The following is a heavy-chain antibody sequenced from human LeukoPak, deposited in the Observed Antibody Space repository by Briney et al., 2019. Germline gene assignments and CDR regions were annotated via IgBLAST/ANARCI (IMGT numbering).Heavy chain of an antibody. V-gene: IGHV3-30*19. CDR3: ARVGRIAATRGYFDY. D-gene: IGHD6-6*01. J-gene: IGHJ4*02. CDR2: ISYDGNNK. CDR1: GFTFRNYG. Sequence: PGGSLRLSCAASGFTFRNYGMHWVRQAPGKGLEWVAVISYDGNNKYYADSVKGRFTISRDNSKNTLYLQMNSLRAEDTAVYYCARVGRIAATRGYFDYWGQGTLVTVSS.